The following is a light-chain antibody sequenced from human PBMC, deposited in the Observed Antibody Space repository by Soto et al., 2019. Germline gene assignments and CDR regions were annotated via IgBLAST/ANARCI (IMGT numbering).Light chain of an antibody. J-gene: IGLJ2*01. CDR1: SSDVGRYNY. V-gene: IGLV2-11*01. CDR3: CSYAGNYVV. CDR2: DVS. Sequence: QSALTQPRSVSGSPGQSVTISCTGTSSDVGRYNYVSWYQQHPGKAPKIMIYDVSERPSGVPDRFSGSKSGNTASLTISGLQADDEADYYCCSYAGNYVVFGGGTKLTVL.